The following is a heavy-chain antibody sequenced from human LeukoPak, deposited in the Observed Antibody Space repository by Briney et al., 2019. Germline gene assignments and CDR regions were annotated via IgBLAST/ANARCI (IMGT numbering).Heavy chain of an antibody. Sequence: ASVKVSCKASGGTFSSYAISWVRQASGRGLEWMGGIIPIFGTANYAQKFQGRVTITADESTSTAYMELSSLRSEDTAVYYCARGGRAVAAYYFDYWGQGTLVTVSS. D-gene: IGHD6-19*01. CDR1: GGTFSSYA. CDR3: ARGGRAVAAYYFDY. V-gene: IGHV1-69*13. J-gene: IGHJ4*02. CDR2: IIPIFGTA.